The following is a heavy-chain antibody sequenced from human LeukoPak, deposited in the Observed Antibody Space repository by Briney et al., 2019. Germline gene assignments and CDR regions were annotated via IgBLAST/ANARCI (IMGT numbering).Heavy chain of an antibody. CDR2: INHSGST. V-gene: IGHV4-34*01. Sequence: SETLSLTCAVYGGSFSGYYWSWIRQPPGKGLEWIGEINHSGSTNYNPSLKSRVTISVDTSKNQFSLKLSSVTAADTAAYYCARRYRRFLEWLLYFDYWGQGTLVTVSS. CDR1: GGSFSGYY. CDR3: ARRYRRFLEWLLYFDY. D-gene: IGHD3-3*01. J-gene: IGHJ4*02.